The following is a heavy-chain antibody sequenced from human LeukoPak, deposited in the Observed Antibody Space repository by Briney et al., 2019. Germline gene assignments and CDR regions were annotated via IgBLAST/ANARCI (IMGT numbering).Heavy chain of an antibody. CDR3: ASSAVPSVLTRFDY. CDR2: ISYSGST. J-gene: IGHJ4*02. Sequence: PSETLSLTCTVSGGSISPYYWSWVRQPPGKGLEWIGHISYSGSTNYNPSLKSRVTISVDTSKNQFSLKLSSVTAADTAVYHCASSAVPSVLTRFDYWGQGTLVTVSS. D-gene: IGHD4/OR15-4a*01. CDR1: GGSISPYY. V-gene: IGHV4-59*01.